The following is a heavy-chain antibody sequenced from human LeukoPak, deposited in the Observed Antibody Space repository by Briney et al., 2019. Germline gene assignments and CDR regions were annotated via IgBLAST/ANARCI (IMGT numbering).Heavy chain of an antibody. V-gene: IGHV3-23*01. J-gene: IGHJ3*02. CDR2: ISPNGVIT. D-gene: IGHD3-22*01. CDR1: GFTFSSHG. CDR3: AKSNGYGLIDI. Sequence: GGSLRLSCAASGFTFSSHGMNWVRQAPGKGLEWVSGISPNGVITYYADSVKGRFTISRDNSKGAVYLQMNSLRPEDTAVYYCAKSNGYGLIDIWGQGTMVTVSS.